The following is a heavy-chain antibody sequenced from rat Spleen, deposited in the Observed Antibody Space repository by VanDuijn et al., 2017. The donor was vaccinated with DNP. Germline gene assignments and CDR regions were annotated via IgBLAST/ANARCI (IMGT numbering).Heavy chain of an antibody. V-gene: IGHV5-7*01. Sequence: EVQLVESGGDLVQPGRSLKLSCVGSGFTFSDYNMAWVRQAPKKGLEWVATINYDGSSTDYRDSVKGRFTISRDNAKSTLYLQMDSLRSEDTATYYCAKPDYWGQGVMVTVSS. CDR2: INYDGSST. CDR3: AKPDY. CDR1: GFTFSDYN. J-gene: IGHJ2*01.